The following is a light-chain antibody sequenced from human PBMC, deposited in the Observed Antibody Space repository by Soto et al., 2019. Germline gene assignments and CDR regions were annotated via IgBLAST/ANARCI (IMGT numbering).Light chain of an antibody. J-gene: IGLJ2*01. V-gene: IGLV2-14*03. CDR2: DVT. Sequence: QSALTQPASVSGSPGQSITISCTGTSSDVGGYNYVSWYQQHPGKAPKLLICDVTNRPSGVSNRFSGSKSGNTASLTISGPQTEDEADYYCSSFASSIPLVFGGGTKLTVL. CDR1: SSDVGGYNY. CDR3: SSFASSIPLV.